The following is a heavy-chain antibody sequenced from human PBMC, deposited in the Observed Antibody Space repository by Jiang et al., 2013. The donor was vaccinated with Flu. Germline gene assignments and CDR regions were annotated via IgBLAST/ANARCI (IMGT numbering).Heavy chain of an antibody. CDR1: GDYY. J-gene: IGHJ4*02. D-gene: IGHD2-21*01. Sequence: GDYYWSWIRQPPGKGLEWIGYIYYSGSTYYNPSLKSRVTISVDTSKNQFSLKLSSVTAADTAVYYCARVSLNSPNFDYWGQGTLVTVSS. V-gene: IGHV4-30-4*01. CDR3: ARVSLNSPNFDY. CDR2: IYYSGST.